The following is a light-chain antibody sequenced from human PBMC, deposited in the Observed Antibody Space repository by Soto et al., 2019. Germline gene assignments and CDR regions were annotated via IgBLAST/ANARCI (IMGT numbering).Light chain of an antibody. CDR2: AVN. Sequence: QSALTQPRSVSGSPGQSVTISCTGTSSDVGGYNYVSWYQQHPGKAPKLLIYAVNMRPSGVPDRFSGSKSGNTASLTISGLQAEDEADYSCCSYAGSYTWVFGGGTKLNVL. CDR1: SSDVGGYNY. CDR3: CSYAGSYTWV. V-gene: IGLV2-11*01. J-gene: IGLJ3*02.